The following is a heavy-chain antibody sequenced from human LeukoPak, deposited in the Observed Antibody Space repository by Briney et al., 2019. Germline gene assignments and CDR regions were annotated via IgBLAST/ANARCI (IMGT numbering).Heavy chain of an antibody. CDR3: TTDGYCSGGSCPDY. D-gene: IGHD2-15*01. Sequence: GGSLRLSCADSGFTFSNAWMSWVRQAPGKGLEWVGRIKSKTDGGTTDYAAPVKGRFTISRDDSKNTLYLQMNSLKTEDTAVYYCTTDGYCSGGSCPDYWGQGTLVTVSS. CDR1: GFTFSNAW. CDR2: IKSKTDGGTT. V-gene: IGHV3-15*01. J-gene: IGHJ4*02.